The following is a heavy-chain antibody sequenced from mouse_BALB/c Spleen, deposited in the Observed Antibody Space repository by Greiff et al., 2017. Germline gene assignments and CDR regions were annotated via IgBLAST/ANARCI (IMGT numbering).Heavy chain of an antibody. Sequence: QVQLKQSGPELVTPGASVQMSCKASGYTFTSYYIHLVKQRPGQGLEWIGWIYPGDGSTKYNEKFKGKTTLTADNSSSTAYMLLSSLTSEDSAIYCCARDYDGDRFAYWGQGTLVTVAA. D-gene: IGHD2-4*01. V-gene: IGHV1S56*01. J-gene: IGHJ3*01. CDR3: ARDYDGDRFAY. CDR1: GYTFTSYY. CDR2: IYPGDGST.